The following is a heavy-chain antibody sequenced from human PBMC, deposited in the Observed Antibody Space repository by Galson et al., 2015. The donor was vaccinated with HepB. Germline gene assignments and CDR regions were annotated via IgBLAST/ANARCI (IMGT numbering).Heavy chain of an antibody. CDR3: ARVEYIWFGESYFDY. CDR1: GYTFTSYA. J-gene: IGHJ4*02. Sequence: SVKVSCKASGYTFTSYAMHWVRQAPGQRLEWMGWINAGNGNTKYSQKFQGRVTITRDTSASTAYMELSSLRSEDTAVYHCARVEYIWFGESYFDYWGQGTLVTVPS. V-gene: IGHV1-3*01. D-gene: IGHD3-10*01. CDR2: INAGNGNT.